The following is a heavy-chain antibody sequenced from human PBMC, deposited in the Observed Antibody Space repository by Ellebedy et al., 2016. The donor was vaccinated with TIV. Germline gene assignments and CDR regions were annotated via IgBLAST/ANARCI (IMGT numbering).Heavy chain of an antibody. J-gene: IGHJ3*01. CDR3: AKLRVAVATFGGFDV. V-gene: IGHV3-43*01. CDR1: GFTFDDYT. Sequence: GESLKISCVASGFTFDDYTVVWVRQVPGQGLEWVSLINWEGDNAYYADAVRGRLTISRDNNKNSLYLQMTSLTTEDTALYYCAKLRVAVATFGGFDVWGRGTMVTVSS. D-gene: IGHD6-19*01. CDR2: INWEGDNA.